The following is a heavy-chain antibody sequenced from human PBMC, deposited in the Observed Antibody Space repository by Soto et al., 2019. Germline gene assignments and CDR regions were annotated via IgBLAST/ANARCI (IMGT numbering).Heavy chain of an antibody. D-gene: IGHD6-19*01. J-gene: IGHJ3*02. CDR3: AKDRAMGYNSGWFDAFDM. CDR1: GFTFRSYA. Sequence: GGSLRLSCAASGFTFRSYAMSWVRQAPGKGLEWVSSIGGGGGSTYYADSVKGRFTISRDNSKNTLNLQMSSLRAEDRAVYYCAKDRAMGYNSGWFDAFDMWGQGTMVTVSS. V-gene: IGHV3-23*01. CDR2: IGGGGGST.